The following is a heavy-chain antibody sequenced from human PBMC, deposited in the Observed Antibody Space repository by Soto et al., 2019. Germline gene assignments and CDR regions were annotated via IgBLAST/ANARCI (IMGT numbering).Heavy chain of an antibody. CDR1: GFTFRNFA. J-gene: IGHJ4*02. CDR3: VKEWDFGVVLSSGVFDY. V-gene: IGHV3-23*01. D-gene: IGHD3-3*01. CDR2: VAGSGGPT. Sequence: GGSLRLSCAASGFTFRNFAMSWVRQAPGRGLEWVSSVAGSGGPTYYADPVKGRFTISRDNSKNTLYLQMNSLRAEDTAVYYCVKEWDFGVVLSSGVFDYWGQGTLVTVSS.